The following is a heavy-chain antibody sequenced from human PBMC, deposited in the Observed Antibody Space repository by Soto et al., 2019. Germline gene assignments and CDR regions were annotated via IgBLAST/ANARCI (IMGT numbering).Heavy chain of an antibody. D-gene: IGHD2-15*01. V-gene: IGHV4-30-4*01. CDR1: GGSISSGNYY. J-gene: IGHJ4*02. Sequence: QVQLQESGPGLVKPSQTLSLTCTVSGGSISSGNYYWSWIRQPPGKGLEWIGFISYSGSTYYSTSLKSRVTISVDTSKSQFSLNLSFVTAADTAVYYCATMGTPATGLYFFDYWGQGSRVNVSS. CDR3: ATMGTPATGLYFFDY. CDR2: ISYSGST.